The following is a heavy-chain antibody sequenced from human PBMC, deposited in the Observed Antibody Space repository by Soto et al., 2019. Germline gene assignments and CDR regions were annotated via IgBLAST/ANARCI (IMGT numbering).Heavy chain of an antibody. D-gene: IGHD3-9*01. Sequence: GGSLRLSCAASGFTFSDYYMSWIRQAPGKGLEWVSYISSSSSYTNYADSVKGRFTISRDNAKNSLYLQMNSLRAEDTAVYYCARVVQGYFDWLSEVLDYWGQGTLVTVSS. CDR2: ISSSSSYT. J-gene: IGHJ4*02. CDR1: GFTFSDYY. CDR3: ARVVQGYFDWLSEVLDY. V-gene: IGHV3-11*05.